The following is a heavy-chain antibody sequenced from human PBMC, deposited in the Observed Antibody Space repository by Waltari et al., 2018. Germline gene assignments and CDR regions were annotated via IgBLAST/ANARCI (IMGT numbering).Heavy chain of an antibody. D-gene: IGHD4-17*01. CDR1: GYSFTAHY. CDR3: ARVGDYDGTSPYFDY. J-gene: IGHJ4*02. CDR2: LNPSSGET. V-gene: IGHV1-2*02. Sequence: QVQLVQSGAEVKNPGASVMVSCKASGYSFTAHYLHWVRQAPGQGLEWMGWLNPSSGETSYAQRFQGRVTMTRDTSITTAYMELRSLTSDDTAVYFCARVGDYDGTSPYFDYWGQGTLVTVSS.